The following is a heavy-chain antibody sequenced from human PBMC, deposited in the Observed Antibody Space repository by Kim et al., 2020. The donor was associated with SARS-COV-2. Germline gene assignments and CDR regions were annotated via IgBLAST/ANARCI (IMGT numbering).Heavy chain of an antibody. J-gene: IGHJ4*02. CDR3: ARGRLTYYYDSSGSINDY. CDR1: GGSFSGYY. V-gene: IGHV4-34*01. Sequence: SETLSLTCAVYGGSFSGYYWSWIRQPPGKGLEWIGEINHSGSTNYNPSLKSRVTISVDTSKNQFSLKLSSVTAADTAVYYCARGRLTYYYDSSGSINDYWGQGTLVTVSS. CDR2: INHSGST. D-gene: IGHD3-22*01.